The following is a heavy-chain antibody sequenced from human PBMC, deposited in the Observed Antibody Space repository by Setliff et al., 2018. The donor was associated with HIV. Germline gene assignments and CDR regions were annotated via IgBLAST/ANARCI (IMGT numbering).Heavy chain of an antibody. D-gene: IGHD6-13*01. CDR1: GGSISSSSYY. CDR2: IYYSGST. V-gene: IGHV4-39*01. Sequence: SETLSPTCTVSGGSISSSSYYWGWIRQPPGKGLEWIGSIYYSGSTYYNPSLKSRVTISVDTSKNQFSLKLSSVTAADTAVYYCARRGGASSSWYDWYFDLWGRGTLVTVSS. J-gene: IGHJ2*01. CDR3: ARRGGASSSWYDWYFDL.